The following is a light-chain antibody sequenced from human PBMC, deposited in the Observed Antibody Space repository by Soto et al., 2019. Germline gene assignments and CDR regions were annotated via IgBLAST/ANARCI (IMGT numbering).Light chain of an antibody. V-gene: IGKV3-11*01. CDR1: QSVSSY. J-gene: IGKJ1*01. CDR2: DAS. Sequence: EIVITQSPATLSVSPEESATLSCRASQSVSSYLAWYQQKPGQAPRLLIYDASNRATGIPARFSGSASGTDFTLTISSLEPEDFAVYYCQQRSNWPLTFGQGTKVDIK. CDR3: QQRSNWPLT.